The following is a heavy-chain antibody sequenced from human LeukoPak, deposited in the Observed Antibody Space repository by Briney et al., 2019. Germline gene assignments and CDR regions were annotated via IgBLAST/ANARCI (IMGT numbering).Heavy chain of an antibody. Sequence: GGSLRLSCAASGSTFSDSSMSWIRQAPGKGLEWVSYISDVGSTKYYADSVKGRFTISRDNAKNSLYLQMNSLRAEDTAVYYCASSSGWNIGYWGQGTLVTVSS. CDR3: ASSSGWNIGY. D-gene: IGHD6-19*01. V-gene: IGHV3-11*01. J-gene: IGHJ4*02. CDR2: ISDVGSTK. CDR1: GSTFSDSS.